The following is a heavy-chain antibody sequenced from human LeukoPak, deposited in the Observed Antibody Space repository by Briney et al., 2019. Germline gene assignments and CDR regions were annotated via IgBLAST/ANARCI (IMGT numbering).Heavy chain of an antibody. CDR2: ISSSSTI. V-gene: IGHV3-48*01. Sequence: GSLRLSCAASGFTFSSYSMNWVRQAPGKGLEWVSYISSSSTIYYADSLKGRFTISRDNAKNSLFLQMNSLRAEDTAVYYCARVWVAARPFDYWGQGTLVTVSS. CDR1: GFTFSSYS. J-gene: IGHJ4*02. CDR3: ARVWVAARPFDY. D-gene: IGHD6-6*01.